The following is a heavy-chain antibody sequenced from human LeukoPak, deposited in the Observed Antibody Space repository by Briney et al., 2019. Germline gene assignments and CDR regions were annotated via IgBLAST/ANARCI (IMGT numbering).Heavy chain of an antibody. J-gene: IGHJ4*02. CDR3: VRDSSSGVRYFDY. V-gene: IGHV3-33*01. CDR1: GFTFSNYG. CDR2: IWYDEGNK. D-gene: IGHD6-25*01. Sequence: GRSLRLSCAASGFTFSNYGMHWVRQAPGKGLEWVAVIWYDEGNKYYADSVKGRLTISRDNSKNTLYLQMNSLRAEDTAVYYCVRDSSSGVRYFDYWGQGTLVTVSS.